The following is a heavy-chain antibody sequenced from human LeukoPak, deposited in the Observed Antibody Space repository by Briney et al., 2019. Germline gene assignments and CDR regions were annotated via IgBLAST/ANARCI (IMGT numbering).Heavy chain of an antibody. Sequence: SETLSLTCAVSGGTFRGFFWSWIRQPPGKGPAWIGEIDHSGSTNYDPYLESRVTLSVDTSKNQVSLTLNSVTAADTAVYYCASRGAGYSSGWQVDYWGQGTLVTVSS. CDR2: IDHSGST. J-gene: IGHJ4*02. V-gene: IGHV4-34*08. CDR1: GGTFRGFF. D-gene: IGHD6-19*01. CDR3: ASRGAGYSSGWQVDY.